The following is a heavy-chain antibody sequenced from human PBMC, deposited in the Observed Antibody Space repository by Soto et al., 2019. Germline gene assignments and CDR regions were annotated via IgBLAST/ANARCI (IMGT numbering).Heavy chain of an antibody. CDR3: ARGVRFLEWLLEN. J-gene: IGHJ4*02. CDR1: GGSVSSGRYY. V-gene: IGHV4-61*01. CDR2: IYYSGST. D-gene: IGHD3-3*01. Sequence: QVQLQESGPGLVKPSETLSLTCTVSGGSVSSGRYYWSWIRQPPGKGLEWIGYIYYSGSTNYNPSLKSRVTTSVDTSKNQFSLKLSSVTAADTALYYCARGVRFLEWLLENWGQGTLVTVSS.